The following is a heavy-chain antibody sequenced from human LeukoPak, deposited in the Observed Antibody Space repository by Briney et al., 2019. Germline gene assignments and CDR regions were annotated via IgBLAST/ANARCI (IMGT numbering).Heavy chain of an antibody. D-gene: IGHD2-15*01. CDR2: FDPEDGET. V-gene: IGHV1-24*01. J-gene: IGHJ5*02. CDR3: ATTAGYCSGGSCLPHNWFDP. Sequence: ASVKVSCKVSGYTLTELSMHWVRQAPGKGLEWMGGFDPEDGETIYAQKFQGRVTMTEDTSTDTAYMELSSLRSEDTAVYYCATTAGYCSGGSCLPHNWFDPWGQGTLVNVSS. CDR1: GYTLTELS.